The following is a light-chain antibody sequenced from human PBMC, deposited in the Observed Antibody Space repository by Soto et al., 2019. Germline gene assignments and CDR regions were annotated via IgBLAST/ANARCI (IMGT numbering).Light chain of an antibody. CDR1: QNIGNN. CDR3: HQTYSVPPT. V-gene: IGKV1-39*01. Sequence: DIQMTQSPSSLSASVGDRVTITCRASQNIGNNLNWYQQKPGRAPKLLMYAASRVNSEVPSRFSGSRSGRNFTPAISILQPAGSAIYYCHQTYSVPPTFGRGTKEEI. J-gene: IGKJ1*01. CDR2: AAS.